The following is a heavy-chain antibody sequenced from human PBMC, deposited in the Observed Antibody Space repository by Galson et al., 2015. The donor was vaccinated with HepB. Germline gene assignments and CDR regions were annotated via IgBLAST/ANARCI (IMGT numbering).Heavy chain of an antibody. CDR1: GGTFSSYA. J-gene: IGHJ4*02. V-gene: IGHV1-69*13. CDR2: IIPIFGTA. CDR3: APQPPGQLGEGHYFDY. Sequence: SVKVSCKASGGTFSSYAISWVRQAPGQGLEWMGGIIPIFGTANYAQKFQGRVTITADESTSAAYMELSSLRSEDTAVYYCAPQPPGQLGEGHYFDYWGQGTLVTVSS. D-gene: IGHD3-10*01.